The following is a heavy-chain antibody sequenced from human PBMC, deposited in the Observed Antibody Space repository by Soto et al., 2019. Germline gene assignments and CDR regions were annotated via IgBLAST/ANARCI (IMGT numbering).Heavy chain of an antibody. CDR3: AIQTGPRVAFDI. CDR1: GGTFSSYA. V-gene: IGHV1-69*13. J-gene: IGHJ3*02. CDR2: IIPIFGTA. D-gene: IGHD3-10*01. Sequence: ASVKVSCKASGGTFSSYAISWVRQAPGQGLEWMGGIIPIFGTANYAQKFQGRVTITADESTSTAYMELSSLRSEDTAVYYCAIQTGPRVAFDIWGQGTMVTVSS.